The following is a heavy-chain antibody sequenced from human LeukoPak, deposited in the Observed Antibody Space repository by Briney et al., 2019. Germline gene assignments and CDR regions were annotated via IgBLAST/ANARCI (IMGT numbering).Heavy chain of an antibody. CDR1: GFTFSSYS. Sequence: PGGSLRLSCAASGFTFSSYSMNWVRQAPGKGLEWVSSISSSSSYIYYADSVKGRFTISRDNAKNSLYLQMNSLRAEDTAVYYCARDRRSGYASYFDYWGQGTLVTVSS. CDR3: ARDRRSGYASYFDY. J-gene: IGHJ4*02. V-gene: IGHV3-21*01. CDR2: ISSSSSYI. D-gene: IGHD3-22*01.